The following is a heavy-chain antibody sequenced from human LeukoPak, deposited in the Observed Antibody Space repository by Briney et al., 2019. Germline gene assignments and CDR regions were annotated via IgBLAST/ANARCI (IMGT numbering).Heavy chain of an antibody. Sequence: GGSLRLSCAAPGFTFDDYGMCWVRQAPGEGLEWVSGIIWNGGSTGYADSVKGRFTTSRDNAKNSLYLQMNTLRAEDTALYYCPRCGYREYYHYYYMDVWGKGTTVTVSS. D-gene: IGHD6-25*01. CDR3: PRCGYREYYHYYYMDV. V-gene: IGHV3-20*04. J-gene: IGHJ6*03. CDR1: GFTFDDYG. CDR2: IIWNGGST.